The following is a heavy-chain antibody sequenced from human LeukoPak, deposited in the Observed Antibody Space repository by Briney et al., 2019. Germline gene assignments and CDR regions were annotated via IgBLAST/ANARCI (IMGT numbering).Heavy chain of an antibody. CDR1: GGSISSYY. CDR2: IYYSGST. V-gene: IGHV4-59*01. D-gene: IGHD1-1*01. CDR3: ARSNPALQLDAFDI. Sequence: SETLSLTCTVSGGSISSYYWSWIRQPPGKGLEWIGYIYYSGSTNYNPSLKSRVTISVDTSKNQFSLKLGSVTAADTAVYYCARSNPALQLDAFDIWGQGTMVTVSS. J-gene: IGHJ3*02.